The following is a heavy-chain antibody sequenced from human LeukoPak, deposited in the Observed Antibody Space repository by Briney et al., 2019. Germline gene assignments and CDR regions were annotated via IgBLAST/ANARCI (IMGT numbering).Heavy chain of an antibody. D-gene: IGHD2-2*01. CDR1: GFTFGHYA. CDR3: ARGGDFGVPAPLGIDAFDI. Sequence: PGGSLRLSCTGSGFTFGHYALAWVRQAPGKGLEWLGFIRSQAYGGTIEYAASVKGRFSISRGNSKSIADLQINSLKTEDTAVYYCARGGDFGVPAPLGIDAFDIWGQGTMVTVSS. CDR2: IRSQAYGGTI. V-gene: IGHV3-49*04. J-gene: IGHJ3*02.